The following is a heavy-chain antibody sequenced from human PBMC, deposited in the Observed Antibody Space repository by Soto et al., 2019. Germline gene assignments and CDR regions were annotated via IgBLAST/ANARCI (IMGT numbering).Heavy chain of an antibody. D-gene: IGHD6-19*01. CDR3: ARGVIAVAGTAGDFDY. V-gene: IGHV4-34*01. CDR2: INHSGST. J-gene: IGHJ4*02. Sequence: SETLSLTCSVYGGSFSGYYWSWIRQPPGKGLEWIGEINHSGSTNYNPSLKSRVTISVDTSKNQFSLKLSSVTAADTAVYYCARGVIAVAGTAGDFDYWGQGTLVTVSS. CDR1: GGSFSGYY.